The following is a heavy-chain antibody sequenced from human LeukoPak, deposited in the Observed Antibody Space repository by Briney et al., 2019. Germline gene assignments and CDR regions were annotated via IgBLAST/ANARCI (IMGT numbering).Heavy chain of an antibody. CDR3: ARSNHADDY. CDR2: INTDGSST. Sequence: GGSLRLSCAASGFTFSSYWMHWVRQVPGKGLVWVSRINTDGSSTTYADSVKGRFTISRDNAENTLYLQMDSLRAEDTAVYYCARSNHADDYWGQGTLVTVSS. D-gene: IGHD1-14*01. J-gene: IGHJ4*02. CDR1: GFTFSSYW. V-gene: IGHV3-74*01.